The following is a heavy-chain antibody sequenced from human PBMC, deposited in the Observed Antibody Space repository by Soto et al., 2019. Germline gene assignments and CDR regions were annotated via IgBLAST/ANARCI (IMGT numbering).Heavy chain of an antibody. J-gene: IGHJ4*02. CDR3: GRGFLGQGSGDSYGCYYFDY. D-gene: IGHD5-18*01. V-gene: IGHV4-59*12. CDR2: IYYSGST. Sequence: SETLSLTCTVSGGSISSYYWSWIRQPPGKGLEWIGYIYYSGSTYYNPSLKSRVTISVDTSKNQFSLKLSSVTAADTAVYYCGRGFLGQGSGDSYGCYYFDYWGQGTLVTVSS. CDR1: GGSISSYY.